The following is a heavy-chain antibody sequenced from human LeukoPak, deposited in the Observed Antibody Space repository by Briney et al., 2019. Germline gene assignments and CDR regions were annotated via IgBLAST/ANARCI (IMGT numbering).Heavy chain of an antibody. J-gene: IGHJ4*02. D-gene: IGHD5-18*01. CDR2: SSISGSTI. Sequence: GGSLRLSCAASGVTVSSYEMNWVRQAPGKGLGWVSYSSISGSTIYYADSVKGRFTISRDNAKNSLYLQMNSLRAEDTAVYYCARDAGGYSYGTRTGFDYWGQGTLVTVSS. V-gene: IGHV3-48*03. CDR3: ARDAGGYSYGTRTGFDY. CDR1: GVTVSSYE.